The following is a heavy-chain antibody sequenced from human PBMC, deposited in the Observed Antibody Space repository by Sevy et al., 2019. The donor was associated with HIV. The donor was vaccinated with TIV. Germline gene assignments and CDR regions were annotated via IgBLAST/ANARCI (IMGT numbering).Heavy chain of an antibody. CDR3: ARKDDSSGYFDY. D-gene: IGHD3-22*01. CDR1: GFTFRNYA. Sequence: GGSLRLSCAASGFTFRNYAMNWVRQAPGKGLEWVSGISGTGGSGDKTNYADSVKGRFTISINDSKNSLYLQLNTLRAEETAIYYCARKDDSSGYFDYWGQGTLVTVSS. J-gene: IGHJ4*02. CDR2: ISGTGGSGDKT. V-gene: IGHV3-23*01.